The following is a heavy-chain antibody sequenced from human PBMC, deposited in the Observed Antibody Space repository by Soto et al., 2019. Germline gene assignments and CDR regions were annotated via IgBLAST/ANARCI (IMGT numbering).Heavy chain of an antibody. V-gene: IGHV3-23*01. CDR2: ISGSGGST. CDR3: AKDGLLSSPYYYYYYMDV. CDR1: GFTFSSYA. Sequence: PGGSLRLSCAASGFTFSSYAMSWVRQAPGKGLEWVSAISGSGGSTYYADSVKGRFTISRDNSKNTLCLQMNSLRAEDTAVYYCAKDGLLSSPYYYYYYMDVWGKGTTVTVSS. D-gene: IGHD2-15*01. J-gene: IGHJ6*03.